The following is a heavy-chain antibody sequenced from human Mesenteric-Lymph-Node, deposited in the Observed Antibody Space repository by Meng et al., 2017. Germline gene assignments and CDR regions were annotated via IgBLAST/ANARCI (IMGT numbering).Heavy chain of an antibody. V-gene: IGHV4-31*03. D-gene: IGHD3-10*01. CDR3: ARASYGSGSPLGESWFDP. J-gene: IGHJ5*02. Sequence: VQPQGAGPGLVKPSQTLPLTCTVSGGSISSGGYYWSWIRQHPGKGLEWIGYIHDSGSTYYNPSLKSRVTISADTSKNQFSLKLSSVTAADTAVYYCARASYGSGSPLGESWFDPWGQGTLVTVSS. CDR1: GGSISSGGYY. CDR2: IHDSGST.